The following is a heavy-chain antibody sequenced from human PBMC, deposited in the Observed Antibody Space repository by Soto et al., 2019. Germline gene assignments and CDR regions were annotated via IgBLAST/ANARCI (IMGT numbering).Heavy chain of an antibody. CDR2: IYWGDDK. V-gene: IGHV2-5*02. CDR1: GFSLTTSGVG. Sequence: QITLKESGPTGVKPPETLTLTCTFSGFSLTTSGVGVGWVRQSPGKAPEWLALIYWGDDKRYSTSLNSRLIITKDTSKNQVVLTMANVDPADTATYYCAHRVLRTVFGLVTTTAIYFDFWGPGTPVVVSS. J-gene: IGHJ4*02. CDR3: AHRVLRTVFGLVTTTAIYFDF. D-gene: IGHD3-3*01.